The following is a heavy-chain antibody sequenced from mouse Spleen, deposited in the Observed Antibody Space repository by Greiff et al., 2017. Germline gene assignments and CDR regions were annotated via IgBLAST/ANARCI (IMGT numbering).Heavy chain of an antibody. CDR1: GYTFTSYW. J-gene: IGHJ2*01. Sequence: VQLQQPGAELVMPGASVKLSCKASGYTFTSYWMHWVKQRPGQGLEWIGEIDPSDSYTNYNQKFKGKATLTVDKSSSTAYMQLSSLTSEDSAVYYCARGYGDWGYWGQGTTLTVSS. D-gene: IGHD2-13*01. CDR3: ARGYGDWGY. V-gene: IGHV1-69*01. CDR2: IDPSDSYT.